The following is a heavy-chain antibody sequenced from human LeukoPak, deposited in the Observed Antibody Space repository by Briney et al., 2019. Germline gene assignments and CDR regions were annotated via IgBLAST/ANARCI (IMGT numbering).Heavy chain of an antibody. CDR3: AKSLGNQGVIDY. Sequence: GGSLRLSCAASGFIFRNHAMNWARQAPGQGLEWVSGVSASGGSTLNTDSVKGRFNIYRDNSKHTLYLEMNSLRPEDTALYYCAKSLGNQGVIDYWGQGTLVTVSS. J-gene: IGHJ4*02. CDR2: VSASGGST. V-gene: IGHV3-23*01. D-gene: IGHD3-10*01. CDR1: GFIFRNHA.